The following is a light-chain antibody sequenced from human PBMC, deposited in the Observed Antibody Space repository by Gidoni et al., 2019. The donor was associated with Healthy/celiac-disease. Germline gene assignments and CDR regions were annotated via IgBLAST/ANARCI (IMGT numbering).Light chain of an antibody. CDR1: QSISSY. Sequence: DIQMTQSPSSLSASVGDRVTITCRASQSISSYLNWYQQKPGKAPQLLIYAASSLQSGVPSRFSGSGSGKGFTLTISSLQPEDFATYYCQQSYSTPRTFGQGTKVEIK. CDR2: AAS. V-gene: IGKV1-39*01. CDR3: QQSYSTPRT. J-gene: IGKJ1*01.